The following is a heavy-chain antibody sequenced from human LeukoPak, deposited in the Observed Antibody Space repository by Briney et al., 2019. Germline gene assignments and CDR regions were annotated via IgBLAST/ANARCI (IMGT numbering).Heavy chain of an antibody. CDR1: GDSINNNVNY. CDR2: ISYSGTT. Sequence: SETLSLTCTVSGDSINNNVNYWGWIRQPPGKGLEWIAIISYSGTTYYNPSLKTRATISIDTSKNKFSLKVNSVTAADTAMYYCARDRGLWLGEARDAFDIWGQGTMVTVFS. D-gene: IGHD3-10*01. CDR3: ARDRGLWLGEARDAFDI. J-gene: IGHJ3*02. V-gene: IGHV4-39*07.